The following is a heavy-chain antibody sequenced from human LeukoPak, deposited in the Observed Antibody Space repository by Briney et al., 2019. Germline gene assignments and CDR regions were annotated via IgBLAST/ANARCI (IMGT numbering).Heavy chain of an antibody. Sequence: PSETLPLTCAVYGGSFSGYYWSWIRQPPGKGLEWIGEINHSGSTNYNPSLKSRVTISVDTSKNQFSLKLSSVTAADTAVYYCARGVGTLLYYYYYGVDVWGQGTTVTVSS. CDR3: ARGVGTLLYYYYYGVDV. V-gene: IGHV4-34*01. CDR2: INHSGST. CDR1: GGSFSGYY. D-gene: IGHD6-13*01. J-gene: IGHJ6*02.